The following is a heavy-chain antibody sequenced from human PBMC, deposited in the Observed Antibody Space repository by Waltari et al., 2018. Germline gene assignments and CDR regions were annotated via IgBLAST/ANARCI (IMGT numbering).Heavy chain of an antibody. D-gene: IGHD3-9*01. V-gene: IGHV3-53*01. CDR2: IHGAGNT. CDR1: GFTVRSNY. CDR3: SNSRLNRPDDWYYFDY. Sequence: EVQLLESGGDLVQPGGSLRLSCAASGFTVRSNYMSWVRQAPGKGLEWVSVIHGAGNTYYADSVKGRFTISRDTSKNTLYLQMSALRAEDTAVYYCSNSRLNRPDDWYYFDYWGQGTLVTVSS. J-gene: IGHJ4*02.